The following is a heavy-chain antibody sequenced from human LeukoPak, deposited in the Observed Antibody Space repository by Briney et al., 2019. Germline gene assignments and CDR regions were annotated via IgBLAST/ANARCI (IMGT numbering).Heavy chain of an antibody. CDR2: IGPDGSGI. J-gene: IGHJ6*02. CDR3: TRVLAGRSGLMDV. V-gene: IGHV3-74*01. CDR1: GXSLSDYW. Sequence: GGSLRLSCVVSGXSLSDYWMHWVRQVPGKGLVWVSRIGPDGSGITYGDSVKGRFTISRDSAKNTLYLQMNSLRAEDAAVYYCTRVLAGRSGLMDVWGRGTTVTVSS. D-gene: IGHD2-8*02.